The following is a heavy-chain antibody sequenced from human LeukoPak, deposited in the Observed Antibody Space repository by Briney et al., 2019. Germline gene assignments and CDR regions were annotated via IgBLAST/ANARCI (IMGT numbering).Heavy chain of an antibody. J-gene: IGHJ6*03. V-gene: IGHV4-39*06. CDR1: GGSISSSSYY. Sequence: SETLSLTCTVSGGSISSSSYYWGWIRQPPGKGLEWIGSIYYSGSTNYNPSLKSRVTISVDTSKNQFPLKLSSVTAADTAVYYCARLHFPRFGGRRGYYYMDVWGKGTTVTISS. CDR3: ARLHFPRFGGRRGYYYMDV. CDR2: IYYSGST. D-gene: IGHD3-10*01.